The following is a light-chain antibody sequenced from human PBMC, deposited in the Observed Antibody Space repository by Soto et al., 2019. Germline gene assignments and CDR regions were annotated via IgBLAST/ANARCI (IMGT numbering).Light chain of an antibody. Sequence: VLTQSPGTLSLSPGERATLSCRASQSVSSSYLAWYQQKPGQAPRLLIYGASSRATGIPDRFSGSGSGTDFTLTISRLEPEDFAVYYCQQRSNWPLTFGGGTKVEIK. CDR1: QSVSSSY. CDR3: QQRSNWPLT. J-gene: IGKJ4*01. CDR2: GAS. V-gene: IGKV3D-20*02.